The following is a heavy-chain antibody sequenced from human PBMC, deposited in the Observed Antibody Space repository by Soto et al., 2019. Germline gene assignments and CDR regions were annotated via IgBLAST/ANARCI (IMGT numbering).Heavy chain of an antibody. CDR3: ARGSSSSPYYFDY. CDR2: IYSGGNT. Sequence: EVQLVESGGGLIQPGGSLRLSCAASGLTVSSNYMTWVRQAPGKGLEWVSAIYSGGNTFYADSVKGRFTTSRDNPKNTLYLQMSSLRAEDTAVYYCARGSSSSPYYFDYWGQGTLVTVSS. J-gene: IGHJ4*02. D-gene: IGHD6-6*01. CDR1: GLTVSSNY. V-gene: IGHV3-53*01.